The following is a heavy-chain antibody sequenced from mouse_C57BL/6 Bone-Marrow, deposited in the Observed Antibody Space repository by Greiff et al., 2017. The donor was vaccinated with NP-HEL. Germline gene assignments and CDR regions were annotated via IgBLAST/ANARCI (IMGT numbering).Heavy chain of an antibody. J-gene: IGHJ4*01. CDR2: INSDGSST. Sequence: EVQLVESEGGLVQPGSSMKLSCTASGFTFSDYYMAWVRQVPEKGLEWVANINSDGSSTYYLDSLKSRFIISRDNAKNILYLQMSSLKSEDTATYYCARVGLGDYAMDYWGQGTSVTVSS. CDR1: GFTFSDYY. V-gene: IGHV5-16*01. D-gene: IGHD2-4*01. CDR3: ARVGLGDYAMDY.